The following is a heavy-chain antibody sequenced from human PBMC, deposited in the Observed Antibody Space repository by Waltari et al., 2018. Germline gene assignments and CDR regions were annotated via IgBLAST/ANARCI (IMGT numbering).Heavy chain of an antibody. CDR3: ARRLGVGGATTWLYYYYYYMDV. J-gene: IGHJ6*03. CDR2: INNSGST. CDR1: GGSFSGYY. D-gene: IGHD1-26*01. Sequence: QVQLQQWGAGLLKPSETLSLTCAVYGGSFSGYYWSWIRQPPGTGLEWIGEINNSGSTNSTPSLKSRVTISVDTSKNQFSLKLSSVTAADTAVYYCARRLGVGGATTWLYYYYYYMDVWGKGTTVTISS. V-gene: IGHV4-34*01.